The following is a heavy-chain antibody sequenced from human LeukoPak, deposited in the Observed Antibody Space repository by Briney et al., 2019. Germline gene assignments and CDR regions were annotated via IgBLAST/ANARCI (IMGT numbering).Heavy chain of an antibody. V-gene: IGHV4-4*02. D-gene: IGHD3-22*01. CDR3: ARGSGTPSMIVVVITKTFDY. J-gene: IGHJ4*02. CDR1: GDSITSDKW. CDR2: IHHSKSS. Sequence: SGTLSLTCAVSGDSITSDKWWTWVRQPPGKGLEWIGEIHHSKSSNYYPSLKSRVTISVDKSENQFSLELNSVTAADTAVYYCARGSGTPSMIVVVITKTFDYWGQGTLVTVSS.